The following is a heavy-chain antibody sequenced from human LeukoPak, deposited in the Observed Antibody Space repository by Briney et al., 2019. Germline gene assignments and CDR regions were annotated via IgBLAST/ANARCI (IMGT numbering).Heavy chain of an antibody. D-gene: IGHD6-13*01. J-gene: IGHJ4*02. V-gene: IGHV1-2*02. CDR2: INPNSGGT. CDR1: GYTFTGYY. Sequence: ASVKVSCKASGYTFTGYYMHWVRQAPGQGLEWMGWINPNSGGTNYAQKFQGRVTMTRDTSISTAYMELSRLRSDDTAVYYCARAGYSSSKTFDYWDQGTLVTVSS. CDR3: ARAGYSSSKTFDY.